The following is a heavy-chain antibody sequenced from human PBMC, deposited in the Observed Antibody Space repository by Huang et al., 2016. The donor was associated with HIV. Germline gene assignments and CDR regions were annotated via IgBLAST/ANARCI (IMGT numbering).Heavy chain of an antibody. CDR3: ARQWTILEWLLGLDV. CDR2: VNDSGAT. Sequence: QMQLQQRGAGLLKPSETLSLTCGVAGGSFTGNYLTWIRQAPGKGREWIGEVNDSGATNYNPSLNGRVTISLYKSNRELSLNLRSVTAADTAVYYCARQWTILEWLLGLDVWGQGTTVIVSS. V-gene: IGHV4-34*02. J-gene: IGHJ6*02. D-gene: IGHD3-3*01. CDR1: GGSFTGNY.